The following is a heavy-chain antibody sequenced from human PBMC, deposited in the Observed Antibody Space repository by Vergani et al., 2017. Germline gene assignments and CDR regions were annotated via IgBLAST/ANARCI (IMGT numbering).Heavy chain of an antibody. CDR2: IFSNDEK. CDR3: ARETYYYDSSGYYDFDY. Sequence: QVTLKESGPVLVKPTETLTLTCTFSGFSLSNARMGVSWIRQPPGKALEWLAHIFSNDEKSYSTSLKNRLTISKDTSKSQVVLTMTNMDPVDTATYYCARETYYYDSSGYYDFDYWGQGTLVTVSS. J-gene: IGHJ4*02. D-gene: IGHD3-22*01. CDR1: GFSLSNARMG. V-gene: IGHV2-26*01.